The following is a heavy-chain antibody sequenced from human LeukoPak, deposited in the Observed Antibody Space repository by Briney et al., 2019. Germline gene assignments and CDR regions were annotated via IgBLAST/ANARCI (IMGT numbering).Heavy chain of an antibody. Sequence: GGSLRLSCATSGFTFTTYWMAWVRQAPGKGLEWVANTKQDGSAKYYVDSVKGRFAISRDNTNNSLYLQMDNLRVEDTAMYYCAKIAAAVPDQWGQGTLVTVSS. CDR3: AKIAAAVPDQ. CDR1: GFTFTTYW. CDR2: TKQDGSAK. D-gene: IGHD6-25*01. J-gene: IGHJ5*02. V-gene: IGHV3-7*01.